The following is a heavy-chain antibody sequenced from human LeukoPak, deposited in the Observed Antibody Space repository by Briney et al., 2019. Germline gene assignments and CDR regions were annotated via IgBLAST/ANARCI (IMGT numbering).Heavy chain of an antibody. CDR3: ARDLGTTGTTYYYYYYMDV. CDR2: INPSGGST. V-gene: IGHV1-46*01. Sequence: ASVKVSCKASGYTFTSYYMHWVRQAPGQGLEWMGIINPSGGSTSYAQKFQGRVTMTRDMSTSTVYMELSSLRSEDTAVYYCARDLGTTGTTYYYYYYMDVWGKGTTVTVSS. CDR1: GYTFTSYY. J-gene: IGHJ6*03. D-gene: IGHD1-1*01.